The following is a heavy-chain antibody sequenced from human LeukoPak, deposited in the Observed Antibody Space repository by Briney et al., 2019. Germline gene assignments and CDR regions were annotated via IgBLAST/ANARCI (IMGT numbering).Heavy chain of an antibody. Sequence: GGSLRLSCAASGFTFSSYGMHWVRQAPGKGLEWVAVISYDGSNKYYADSVKGRFTISRDNSKNTLYLQMNSLRAEDMAVYYCARAVPHYYDSSGYYSWGQGTLVTVSS. D-gene: IGHD3-22*01. J-gene: IGHJ4*02. CDR3: ARAVPHYYDSSGYYS. CDR1: GFTFSSYG. CDR2: ISYDGSNK. V-gene: IGHV3-30*03.